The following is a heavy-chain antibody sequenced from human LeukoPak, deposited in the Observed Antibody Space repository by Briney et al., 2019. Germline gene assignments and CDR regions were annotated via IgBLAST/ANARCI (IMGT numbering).Heavy chain of an antibody. Sequence: SGPPLVNPTQTLTLTCTFSGFSLSTSGMCVSWIRQPPGKALEWLALIDWDDDKYYSTSLKTRITISKDTSKNQVVLAMTNMDPVDTATYYCARGTYDILTGYYFDYWGQGTLVTVSS. CDR3: ARGTYDILTGYYFDY. D-gene: IGHD3-9*01. CDR2: IDWDDDK. V-gene: IGHV2-70*01. CDR1: GFSLSTSGMC. J-gene: IGHJ4*02.